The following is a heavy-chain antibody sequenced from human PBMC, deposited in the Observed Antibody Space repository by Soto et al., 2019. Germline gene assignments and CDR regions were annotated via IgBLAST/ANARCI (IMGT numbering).Heavy chain of an antibody. CDR3: AKGPRGYGYLLDY. CDR1: GFTFSSYA. J-gene: IGHJ4*02. D-gene: IGHD5-18*01. Sequence: EVQLLESGGGLVQPGGSLRLSCAAYGFTFSSYAMSWVRQAPGKGLECVSAISGSGGSTYSADSVKGRFTISRDNSKNTLYLQMNSLRAEDTAVYYCAKGPRGYGYLLDYWGQGTLVTVSS. CDR2: ISGSGGST. V-gene: IGHV3-23*01.